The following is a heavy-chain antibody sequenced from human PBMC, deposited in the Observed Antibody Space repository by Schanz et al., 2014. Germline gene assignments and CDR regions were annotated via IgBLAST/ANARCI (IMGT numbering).Heavy chain of an antibody. CDR3: ARGGARRFPVVPDAIQGLRGHYYYYYLDV. V-gene: IGHV4-61*02. CDR1: GGSISSGSYY. Sequence: QVQLQESGPGLVKPSQTLSLTCSVSGGSISSGSYYWNWIRQPAGKGLEWIGRVYTSGSTNYNPSPRSRAPIPQDPHKTQFPGNRSSVTAADTAVYYCARGGARRFPVVPDAIQGLRGHYYYYYLDVWGKGTTVTASS. D-gene: IGHD2-2*02. CDR2: VYTSGST. J-gene: IGHJ6*03.